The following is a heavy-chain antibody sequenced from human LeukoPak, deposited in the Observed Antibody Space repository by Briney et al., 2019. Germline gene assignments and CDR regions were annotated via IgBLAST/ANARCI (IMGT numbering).Heavy chain of an antibody. CDR3: VRKGRQLAPDS. V-gene: IGHV1-18*01. J-gene: IGHJ4*02. CDR2: ISAKNGDR. Sequence: ASVKVSRKASGYTLTSYGLTWVRQAPGQGLEWMGWISAKNGDRHYAQNVQDRVTLTTDTSTSTAYMYLRSLRSDDTAVYYCVRKGRQLAPDSWGQGTLVTVSS. CDR1: GYTLTSYG. D-gene: IGHD1-1*01.